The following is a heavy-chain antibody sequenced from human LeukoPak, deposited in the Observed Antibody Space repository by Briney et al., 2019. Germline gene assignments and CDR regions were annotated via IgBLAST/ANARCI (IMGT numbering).Heavy chain of an antibody. D-gene: IGHD2-15*01. CDR3: ARDGCSTGGCYSNYFDY. CDR1: GGSISSSY. Sequence: SETLPLTRTVSGGSISSSYWSWIRQPPGQRLEWIGSIYYSGSTNYNPSLKSRVTISIDMSKTQFSLKLSSVTAADTAVYYCARDGCSTGGCYSNYFDYWGQGTLVTVSS. J-gene: IGHJ4*02. V-gene: IGHV4-59*01. CDR2: IYYSGST.